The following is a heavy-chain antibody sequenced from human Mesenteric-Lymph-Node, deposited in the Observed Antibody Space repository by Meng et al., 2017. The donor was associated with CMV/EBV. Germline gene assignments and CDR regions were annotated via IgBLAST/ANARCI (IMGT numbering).Heavy chain of an antibody. V-gene: IGHV3-23*01. CDR3: RAGGSSSWSYYYYYGMDV. J-gene: IGHJ6*02. CDR1: GFTFSSYS. CDR2: ISGSGGST. D-gene: IGHD6-13*01. Sequence: GESLKISCAASGFTFSSYSMNWVRQAPGKGLEWVSAISGSGGSTYYADSVKGRFTISRDNSKNTLYLQMNSLRAEDTAVYYCRAGGSSSWSYYYYYGMDVWGQGTTVTVSS.